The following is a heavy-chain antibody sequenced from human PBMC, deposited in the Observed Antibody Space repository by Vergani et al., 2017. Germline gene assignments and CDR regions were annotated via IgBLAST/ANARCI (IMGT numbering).Heavy chain of an antibody. CDR2: ISGSGGNT. CDR1: GFTFSSYA. CDR3: ARARCIETCYMSNWLDS. D-gene: IGHD3-9*01. V-gene: IGHV3-23*01. J-gene: IGHJ5*01. Sequence: EVQLLESGGNLIQPGGSLRLSCGASGFTFSSYAMTWVRLAPGKGLQWVSAISGSGGNTFYTDSVKGRFTISRDNSKDTLYLQMNSLRVEDTGVYYCARARCIETCYMSNWLDSWGQGILVTVSS.